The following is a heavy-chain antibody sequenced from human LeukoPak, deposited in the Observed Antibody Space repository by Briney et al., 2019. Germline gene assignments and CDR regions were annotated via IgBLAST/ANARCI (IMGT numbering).Heavy chain of an antibody. J-gene: IGHJ6*02. D-gene: IGHD2-15*01. CDR2: ISGSGGST. V-gene: IGHV3-23*01. Sequence: YPGGPLRLSCPASGSPFCSFAMVGSPRPPGRGREGVSPISGSGGSTYYADSVKGRFTISRDNSKNTLYLQMNSLRAEDTAVYYCAKSSGGRSYYYGMDVWGQGTTVTVSS. CDR1: GSPFCSFA. CDR3: AKSSGGRSYYYGMDV.